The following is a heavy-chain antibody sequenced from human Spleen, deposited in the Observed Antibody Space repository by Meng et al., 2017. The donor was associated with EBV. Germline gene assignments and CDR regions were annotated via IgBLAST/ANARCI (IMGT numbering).Heavy chain of an antibody. V-gene: IGHV4-34*01. D-gene: IGHD2/OR15-2a*01. J-gene: IGHJ5*01. CDR2: INHSGIT. CDR1: GGSFNDYY. Sequence: QWGAGLFNPSEPLSLTCAVSGGSFNDYYWTWIRQPPGKGLEWIGEINHSGITNYNPSLKSRVTISVDTSKNQFSLKLSSVTAADTAVYYCARAGSFLGIIDSWGQGTLVTVSS. CDR3: ARAGSFLGIIDS.